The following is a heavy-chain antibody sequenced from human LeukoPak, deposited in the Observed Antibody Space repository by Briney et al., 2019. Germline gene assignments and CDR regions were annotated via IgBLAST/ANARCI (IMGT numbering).Heavy chain of an antibody. CDR2: IYYSGKT. D-gene: IGHD6-13*01. CDR3: ASRISKAGFD. J-gene: IGHJ4*02. CDR1: GGSITSSTYY. Sequence: SETLSLTCTVSGGSITSSTYYWGWIRQSPAKGLEWIGSIYYSGKTYYSPSLKSRVTISLDKSKNQFSLKLNFVTAADTAVYYCASRISKAGFDWGQGTQVTVSS. V-gene: IGHV4-39*07.